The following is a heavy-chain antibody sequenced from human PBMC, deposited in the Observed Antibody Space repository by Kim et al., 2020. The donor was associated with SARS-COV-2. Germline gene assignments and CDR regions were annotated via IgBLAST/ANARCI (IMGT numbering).Heavy chain of an antibody. CDR3: ARFMRYCSGGSCYSTFDY. CDR2: INHSGST. V-gene: IGHV4-34*01. Sequence: SETLSLTCAVYGGSFSGYYWSWIRQPPGKGLEWIGEINHSGSTNYNPSLKSRVTISVDTSKNQFSLKLSSVTAADTAVYYCARFMRYCSGGSCYSTFDYWGQGTLVTVSS. J-gene: IGHJ4*02. D-gene: IGHD2-15*01. CDR1: GGSFSGYY.